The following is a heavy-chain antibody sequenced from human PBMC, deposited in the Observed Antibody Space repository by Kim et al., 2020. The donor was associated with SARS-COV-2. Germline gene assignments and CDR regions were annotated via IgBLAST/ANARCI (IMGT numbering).Heavy chain of an antibody. J-gene: IGHJ3*02. CDR2: ISNKGNSE. Sequence: GGSLRLSCTASGFTFGDYAIRWFRQAPGKGLEWVAFISNKGNSETNADAVKVRGTISISNDKNTRNLQLKSQRPKDAAIYYCARNRWSGRGGDNWG. CDR3: ARNRWSGRGGDN. V-gene: IGHV3-30-3*01. D-gene: IGHD2-15*01. CDR1: GFTFGDYA.